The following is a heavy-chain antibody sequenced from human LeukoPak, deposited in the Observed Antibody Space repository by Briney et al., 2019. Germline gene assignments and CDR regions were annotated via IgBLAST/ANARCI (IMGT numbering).Heavy chain of an antibody. J-gene: IGHJ6*02. CDR3: AGGIRFLEWLPSSPFYYYGMDV. CDR2: IWYDGSNK. CDR1: GFTFSSYG. D-gene: IGHD3-3*01. V-gene: IGHV3-33*01. Sequence: GGSLRLSCAASGFTFSSYGMHWVRQAPGKGLEWVAVIWYDGSNKYYADSVKGRFTISRDNSKNTLYLQMNSLRAEDTAVYYCAGGIRFLEWLPSSPFYYYGMDVWGQGTTVTVPS.